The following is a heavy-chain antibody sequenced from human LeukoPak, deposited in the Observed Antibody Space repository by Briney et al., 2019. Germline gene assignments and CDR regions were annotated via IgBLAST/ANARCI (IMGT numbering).Heavy chain of an antibody. CDR2: ISSGGSAI. D-gene: IGHD4-17*01. V-gene: IGHV3-48*03. CDR1: GFTFRSYE. CDR3: ARAAVTTLGQVDY. J-gene: IGHJ4*02. Sequence: HSGRSLRLSCAASGFTFRSYEMNWVRQAPGKGLEWVSYISSGGSAIYYADSVKGRFTISRDNAKNSLYLQMSSLRAEDTAVYYCARAAVTTLGQVDYWGQGTLVTVSS.